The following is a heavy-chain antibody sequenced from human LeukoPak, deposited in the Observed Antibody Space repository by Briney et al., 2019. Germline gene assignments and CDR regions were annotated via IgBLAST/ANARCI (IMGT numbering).Heavy chain of an antibody. CDR2: VYYSGST. V-gene: IGHV4-59*08. CDR1: GGSISYYY. Sequence: SETLSLTCTVSGGSISYYYWSWIRQPPGKGLEWIGYVYYSGSTSYNPSLKSRVTISLDTSKHQFSLKLNSVTAADTAVYYCARGGRGYCTSSSCYFDYWGQGTLVTVSS. CDR3: ARGGRGYCTSSSCYFDY. J-gene: IGHJ4*02. D-gene: IGHD2-2*01.